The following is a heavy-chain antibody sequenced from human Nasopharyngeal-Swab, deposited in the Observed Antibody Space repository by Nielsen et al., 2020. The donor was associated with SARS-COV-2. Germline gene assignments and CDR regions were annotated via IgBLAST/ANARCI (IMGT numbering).Heavy chain of an antibody. V-gene: IGHV3-21*01. CDR2: ISSSSSYI. D-gene: IGHD3-22*01. J-gene: IGHJ4*02. Sequence: LSLTGAASGFTFSSYSMNWVRQAPGKGLEWVSSISSSSSYIYYADSVKGRFTISRDNAKNSLYLQMNSLRAEDTAVYYCARDLTYYYDSSGYPIWGQGTLVTVSS. CDR3: ARDLTYYYDSSGYPI. CDR1: GFTFSSYS.